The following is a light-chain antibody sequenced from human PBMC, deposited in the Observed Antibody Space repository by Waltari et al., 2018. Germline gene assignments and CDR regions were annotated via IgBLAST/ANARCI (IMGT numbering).Light chain of an antibody. J-gene: IGLJ1*01. CDR2: EVN. CDR3: CSYAGSGIYV. V-gene: IGLV2-23*02. CDR1: SRDVGSYNL. Sequence: QSALTQPASVPGSLGQSITVSCTGTSRDVGSYNLVSWFQQYPDKAPKLIIFEVNKRSSGVANLFSGSKSGNTCSLTISGLQAGDEADYYCCSYAGSGIYVFGTGAKVTVL.